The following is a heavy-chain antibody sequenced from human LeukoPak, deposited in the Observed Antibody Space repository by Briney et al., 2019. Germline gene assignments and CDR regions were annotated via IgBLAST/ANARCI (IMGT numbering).Heavy chain of an antibody. V-gene: IGHV1-2*02. Sequence: GASVKVSCKASGYTFTGYYMHWVRQAPGQGLEWMGWINPNSGGTNYAQKFQGRVTMTRDTSISTAYMELSRLRSDDTAVYYCARAVCSSTSCYTNKGTDYYYYGMDVWGQGTTVTVSS. D-gene: IGHD2-2*02. CDR1: GYTFTGYY. J-gene: IGHJ6*02. CDR3: ARAVCSSTSCYTNKGTDYYYYGMDV. CDR2: INPNSGGT.